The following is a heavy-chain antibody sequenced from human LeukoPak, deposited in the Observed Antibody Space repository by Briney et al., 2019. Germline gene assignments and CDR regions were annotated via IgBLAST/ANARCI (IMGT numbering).Heavy chain of an antibody. J-gene: IGHJ5*02. Sequence: PGGSLRLSCAASGFTVSSSYMSWVRQAPGKGLEWVSVIYRDGSTNYADSVKGRFTISRDNAKNTMYLQINSLRAEDTAVYYCAAPYCGGDCYFSFGAWGQGTLVTVSS. CDR3: AAPYCGGDCYFSFGA. CDR2: IYRDGST. CDR1: GFTVSSSY. D-gene: IGHD2-21*02. V-gene: IGHV3-66*01.